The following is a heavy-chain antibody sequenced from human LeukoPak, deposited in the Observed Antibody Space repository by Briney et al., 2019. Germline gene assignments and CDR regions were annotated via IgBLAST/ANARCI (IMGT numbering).Heavy chain of an antibody. Sequence: GGSLRLSCEASGFIFSSYWMGWVRQVPGKGLEWVSVIYSGGSTYYADSVKGRFTISRDNSKNTLYLQMNSLRAEDTAVYYCAGDRRWLSEYYMDVWGKGTTVTVSS. D-gene: IGHD6-19*01. CDR1: GFIFSSYW. CDR2: IYSGGST. J-gene: IGHJ6*03. CDR3: AGDRRWLSEYYMDV. V-gene: IGHV3-53*01.